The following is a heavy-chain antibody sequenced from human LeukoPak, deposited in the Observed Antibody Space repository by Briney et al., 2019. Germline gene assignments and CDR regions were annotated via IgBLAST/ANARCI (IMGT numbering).Heavy chain of an antibody. CDR3: ARWVRGVMGNWFDP. Sequence: PSETLSLTCTVSGGSISSYYWSWIRQPPGKGLEWIGYIYYSGSTNYNPSLKSRVTISVDTSKNQFSLKLSSVTAADTAVYYCARWVRGVMGNWFDPWGQGTLVTVSS. CDR2: IYYSGST. D-gene: IGHD3-10*01. J-gene: IGHJ5*02. CDR1: GGSISSYY. V-gene: IGHV4-59*01.